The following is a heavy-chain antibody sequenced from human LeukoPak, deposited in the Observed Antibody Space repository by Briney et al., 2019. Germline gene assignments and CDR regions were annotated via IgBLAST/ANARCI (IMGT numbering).Heavy chain of an antibody. J-gene: IGHJ4*02. Sequence: SGGSLRLSCAASEFTFFTYSMSWVRQAPGKGLEWVANIKQDGSEKYYVDSVKGRFTISRDNSKNTLFLQMNSLRAEDAAVYYCARDDYGETFDYWGQGTLVTVSS. V-gene: IGHV3-7*03. CDR3: ARDDYGETFDY. CDR2: IKQDGSEK. CDR1: EFTFFTYS. D-gene: IGHD4-17*01.